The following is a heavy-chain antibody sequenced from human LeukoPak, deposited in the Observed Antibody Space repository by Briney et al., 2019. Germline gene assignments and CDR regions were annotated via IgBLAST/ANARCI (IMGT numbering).Heavy chain of an antibody. D-gene: IGHD3-10*01. V-gene: IGHV3-33*01. CDR3: ARDLLLWFGELSGDSDY. CDR2: IWYDGSHK. CDR1: GFTFSSYG. J-gene: IGHJ4*02. Sequence: GRSLRLSCAASGFTFSSYGMHWVRQAPGKGLDWVADIWYDGSHKYYADSVKGRFTISRDNSKNTLHLQMNGLRAEDTAVYYCARDLLLWFGELSGDSDYWGQGTLVTVCS.